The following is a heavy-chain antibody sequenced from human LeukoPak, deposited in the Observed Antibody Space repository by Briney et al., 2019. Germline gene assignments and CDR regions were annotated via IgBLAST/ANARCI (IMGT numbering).Heavy chain of an antibody. Sequence: PGGSLRLSCAASGFTFSTYAMHWVRQAPGKGLEWVAVIWSDSTNKYYADSVRGRFTISRDNSKNTLYLQMSSLRAEDTAMYYCARDRLTTVTTFHFDYWGQGTLSPSPQ. J-gene: IGHJ4*02. CDR1: GFTFSTYA. CDR2: IWSDSTNK. CDR3: ARDRLTTVTTFHFDY. D-gene: IGHD4-17*01. V-gene: IGHV3-33*01.